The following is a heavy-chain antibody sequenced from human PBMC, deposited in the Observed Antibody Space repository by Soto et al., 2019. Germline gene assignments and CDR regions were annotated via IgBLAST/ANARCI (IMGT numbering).Heavy chain of an antibody. CDR2: ISYDGIDK. Sequence: QVQLVESGGGVVQPGTSLRLSCAASGFTFSSFGIHWVRQAPGKGLEWVAVISYDGIDKNYGDSVKGRFTISRENSKNMVYLQMNSLRIEDTAGYHCAKDLREMATIRPDYWGQGIQVTVSS. V-gene: IGHV3-30*18. J-gene: IGHJ4*02. D-gene: IGHD5-12*01. CDR1: GFTFSSFG. CDR3: AKDLREMATIRPDY.